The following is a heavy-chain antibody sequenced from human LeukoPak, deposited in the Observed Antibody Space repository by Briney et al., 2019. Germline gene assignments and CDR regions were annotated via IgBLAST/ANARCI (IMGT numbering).Heavy chain of an antibody. V-gene: IGHV3-23*01. J-gene: IGHJ4*02. CDR3: ARGMVRDYPSDY. CDR2: ISGSGGST. CDR1: GFTFSSYA. D-gene: IGHD3-10*01. Sequence: GGSLRLSCAASGFTFSSYAMSWVRQAPGKGLEWVSAISGSGGSTYYADSVKGRFTISRDNAKNSLFLQMNSLRVEDTALYYCARGMVRDYPSDYWGQGTLVTVSS.